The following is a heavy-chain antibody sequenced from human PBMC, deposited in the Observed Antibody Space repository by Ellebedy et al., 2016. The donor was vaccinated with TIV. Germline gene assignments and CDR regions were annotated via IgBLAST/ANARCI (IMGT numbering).Heavy chain of an antibody. CDR2: INHSGST. Sequence: SETLSLXCAVYGGSFSGYYWSWIRQPPGKGLEWIGEINHSGSTNYNPSLKSRVTISVDMSKNQFSLKLSSVTAADTAVYYCARGRSSSTSTLYRYYYYYMDVWGKGTTVTVSS. V-gene: IGHV4-34*01. CDR3: ARGRSSSTSTLYRYYYYYMDV. CDR1: GGSFSGYY. D-gene: IGHD2-2*01. J-gene: IGHJ6*03.